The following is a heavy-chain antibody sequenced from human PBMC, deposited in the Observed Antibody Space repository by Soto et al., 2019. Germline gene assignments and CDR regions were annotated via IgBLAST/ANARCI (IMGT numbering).Heavy chain of an antibody. CDR2: IYKSETT. CDR1: GGSISSGDSY. CDR3: ARERRHCSGGSCYSTFYGMDV. Sequence: PSETLSLTCTVSGGSISSGDSYWTWIRLHPGKGLEWIGYIYKSETTYYNPSLKSRLTISVDTSKNQFSLKLRSVTAADTAVYYCARERRHCSGGSCYSTFYGMDVWGQGTTVT. V-gene: IGHV4-31*03. J-gene: IGHJ6*02. D-gene: IGHD2-15*01.